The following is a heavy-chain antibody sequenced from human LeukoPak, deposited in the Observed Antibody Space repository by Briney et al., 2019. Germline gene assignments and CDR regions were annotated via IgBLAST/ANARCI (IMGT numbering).Heavy chain of an antibody. D-gene: IGHD3-3*01. Sequence: GGSLRLSCAASGFTFSSYGMHWVRKAPGKGLEWVAFIRYDGSNKYYADSVKGRFTISRDNSKNTLYLQMNSLRAEDTAVYYCAKDRVRFLEWLDYWGQGTLVTVSS. CDR3: AKDRVRFLEWLDY. V-gene: IGHV3-30*02. J-gene: IGHJ4*02. CDR1: GFTFSSYG. CDR2: IRYDGSNK.